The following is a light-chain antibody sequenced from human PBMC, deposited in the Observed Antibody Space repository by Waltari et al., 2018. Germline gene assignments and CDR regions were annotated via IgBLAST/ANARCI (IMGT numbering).Light chain of an antibody. CDR1: QSVSRA. CDR2: GAS. J-gene: IGKJ1*01. Sequence: EIVLTQSPGTLSLSPGERVTLSCRASQSVSRALAWYQQKPGQAPRLLIYGASSRATGIPDRFSGSGSGTDFSLTISRLEPEDFAVYYCQHYVRLPVTFGQGPRWKSN. V-gene: IGKV3-20*01. CDR3: QHYVRLPVT.